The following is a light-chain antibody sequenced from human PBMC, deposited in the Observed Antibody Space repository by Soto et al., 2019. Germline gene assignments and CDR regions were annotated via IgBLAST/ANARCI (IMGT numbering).Light chain of an antibody. CDR3: QSYDSSLSAHVV. J-gene: IGLJ2*01. CDR1: SSNIGAGYD. V-gene: IGLV1-40*01. Sequence: QLGLTQPPSVSGAPGQRVTISCTGSSSNIGAGYDVHWYQQLPGTAPKLLIYGNSNRPSGVPDRFSGSKSGTSASLAITGLQAEDEADYYCQSYDSSLSAHVVFGGGTKLTVL. CDR2: GNS.